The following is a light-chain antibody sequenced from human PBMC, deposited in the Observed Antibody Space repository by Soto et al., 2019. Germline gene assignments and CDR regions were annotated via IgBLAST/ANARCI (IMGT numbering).Light chain of an antibody. V-gene: IGLV2-14*01. CDR1: SSDVGGYNY. CDR2: EVS. J-gene: IGLJ2*01. CDR3: SSYTSGSTLVV. Sequence: QSVLTQPASVSGSPGQSITLSCTGTSSDVGGYNYVSWYQQHPGKAPKLMIYEVSNRPSEVSNRFSGSKSGNTASLTISGLQAEDEGNYYCSSYTSGSTLVVFGGGTKVTVL.